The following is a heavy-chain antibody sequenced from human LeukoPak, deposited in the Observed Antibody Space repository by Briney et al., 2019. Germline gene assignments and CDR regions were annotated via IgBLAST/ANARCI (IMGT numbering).Heavy chain of an antibody. CDR2: ISSSSSTI. CDR1: GFTFSSYS. J-gene: IGHJ4*02. D-gene: IGHD4-11*01. CDR3: ARSTVTHLSPFDY. V-gene: IGHV3-48*01. Sequence: GGSLRLSCAASGFTFSSYSMNWVRQAPGKGLEWVSYISSSSSTIYYADSVKGRFTISRDNAKNSLYLQMNSLRAEDTAVYYCARSTVTHLSPFDYWGQGTLVTVSS.